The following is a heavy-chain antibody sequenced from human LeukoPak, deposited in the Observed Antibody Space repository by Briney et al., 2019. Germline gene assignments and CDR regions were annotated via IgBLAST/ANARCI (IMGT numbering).Heavy chain of an antibody. CDR1: EYSFTNYW. Sequence: GESLKISCKTSEYSFTNYWIGWVRQMPGKGLEWMGVIYLGDPDTRYSPSFQGQVTISADRSTTTAYLQWSSLKASDTAMYYCVTGHCSDGTCYYAIDYWGQGTLVTVSP. D-gene: IGHD2-15*01. CDR3: VTGHCSDGTCYYAIDY. CDR2: IYLGDPDT. J-gene: IGHJ4*02. V-gene: IGHV5-51*01.